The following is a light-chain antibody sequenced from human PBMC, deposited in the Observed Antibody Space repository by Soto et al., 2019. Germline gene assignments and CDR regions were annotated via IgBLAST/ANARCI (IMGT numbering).Light chain of an antibody. Sequence: EIVMTQSPATLSVSPGERATLSCRASQSVSSNLAWYQQNPGQAPRLLIYGASTRATGIPARFSGSGSGTEFTLTISRLQSEDFAVYYCQQYNNWPREFGQGTKVEIK. CDR2: GAS. V-gene: IGKV3-15*01. CDR1: QSVSSN. J-gene: IGKJ1*01. CDR3: QQYNNWPRE.